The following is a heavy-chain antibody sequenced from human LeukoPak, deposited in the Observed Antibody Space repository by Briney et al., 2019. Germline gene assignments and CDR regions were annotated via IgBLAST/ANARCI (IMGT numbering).Heavy chain of an antibody. D-gene: IGHD4-11*01. CDR1: GFTFTKYW. CDR2: IKQDGSDK. J-gene: IGHJ4*02. CDR3: ARDVGGMTTEYYFDY. V-gene: IGHV3-7*01. Sequence: GDSLRLSCAASGFTFTKYWMTWVRQAPGKGLEWVGNIKQDGSDKNYMDSVRGRFTISRDNTKNSVYLQMSSLRAEDTAVYYCARDVGGMTTEYYFDYWGQGTLVTVSS.